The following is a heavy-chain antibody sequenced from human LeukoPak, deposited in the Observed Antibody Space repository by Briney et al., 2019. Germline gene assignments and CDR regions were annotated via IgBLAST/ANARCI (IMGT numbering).Heavy chain of an antibody. V-gene: IGHV3-30*18. J-gene: IGHJ4*02. CDR3: AKGGGSIGRSYYFDY. CDR2: ISNDGSNK. CDR1: GFPFSSYG. Sequence: GTSLRLSCAASGFPFSSYGMHWVRQAPGKGLEWVAAISNDGSNKFYADSVKGRFALSRDNPTSTVILQMNSLRAEDTAMYYCAKGGGSIGRSYYFDYWGQGTLVTVSS. D-gene: IGHD2-15*01.